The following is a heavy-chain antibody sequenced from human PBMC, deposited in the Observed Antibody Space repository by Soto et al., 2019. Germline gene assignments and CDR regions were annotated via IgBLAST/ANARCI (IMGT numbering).Heavy chain of an antibody. Sequence: SETLSLTCTVSGGSISSGGYYWSWIRQHPGKGLEWIGYIYYSGSTYYNPSLKSRVTISVDTSKNQFSLKLSSVTAADTAVYYCARRVGPAAGNFDYWGQGTLVTVSS. CDR2: IYYSGST. D-gene: IGHD6-13*01. CDR1: GGSISSGGYY. V-gene: IGHV4-31*03. CDR3: ARRVGPAAGNFDY. J-gene: IGHJ4*02.